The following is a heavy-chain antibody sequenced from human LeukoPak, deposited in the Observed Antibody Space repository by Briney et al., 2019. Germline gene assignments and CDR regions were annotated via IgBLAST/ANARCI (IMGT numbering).Heavy chain of an antibody. V-gene: IGHV1-2*02. D-gene: IGHD6-19*01. CDR3: ARGLYSSGWGKDDAFDI. CDR1: GYTFTGYY. Sequence: ASVKVSCKASGYTFTGYYMHWVRQAPGQGLEWMGWINPSSGGTNSAQKFQGRVTMTRNTSISTAYMELSSLRSEDTAVYYCARGLYSSGWGKDDAFDIWGQGTMVTVSS. CDR2: INPSSGGT. J-gene: IGHJ3*02.